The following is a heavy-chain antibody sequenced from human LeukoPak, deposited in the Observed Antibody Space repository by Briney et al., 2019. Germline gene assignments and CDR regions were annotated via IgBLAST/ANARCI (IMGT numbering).Heavy chain of an antibody. V-gene: IGHV1-2*04. CDR3: ARGVAVAARYYFDY. D-gene: IGHD6-19*01. J-gene: IGHJ4*02. CDR1: GYTFTGYY. CDR2: INPNSGGT. Sequence: GASVKVSCKASGYTFTGYYMHWVRQATGQGLEWMGWINPNSGGTNYAQKFQGWVTMTRDTSISTAYMELSRLRADDTAVYYCARGVAVAARYYFDYWGQGTLVTVSS.